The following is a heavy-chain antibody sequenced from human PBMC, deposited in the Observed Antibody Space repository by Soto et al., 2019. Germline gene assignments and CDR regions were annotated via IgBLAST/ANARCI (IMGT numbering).Heavy chain of an antibody. CDR1: GGSISSGDYY. CDR3: ARQGFGATHGLVDV. V-gene: IGHV4-30-4*01. J-gene: IGHJ6*02. CDR2: IYHTGIT. Sequence: SETLSLTCVVSGGSISSGDYYWSWIRQPPGKGLEWIGYIYHTGITVYNTSLRSRITISVDTSKNQFSLKMMSVAAADTALYYCARQGFGATHGLVDVWGQGTTVTVSS. D-gene: IGHD3-10*01.